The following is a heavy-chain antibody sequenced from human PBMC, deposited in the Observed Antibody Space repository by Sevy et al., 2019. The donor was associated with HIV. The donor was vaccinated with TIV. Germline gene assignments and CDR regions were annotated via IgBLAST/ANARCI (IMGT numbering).Heavy chain of an antibody. V-gene: IGHV3-48*03. CDR3: ARATYYYDTSGPYFFDF. Sequence: GGSLRLSYIASGFIFSNYEMNWVRQAPGKGLEWVSYITSSGSTKHYADSVKGRFTISRDNGKNSIYLQMNSLRAEDTAVYYCARATYYYDTSGPYFFDFWGQGTLVTVSS. CDR2: ITSSGSTK. CDR1: GFIFSNYE. D-gene: IGHD3-22*01. J-gene: IGHJ4*02.